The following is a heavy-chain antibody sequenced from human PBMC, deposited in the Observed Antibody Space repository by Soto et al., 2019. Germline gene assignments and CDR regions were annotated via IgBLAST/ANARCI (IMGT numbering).Heavy chain of an antibody. Sequence: LSLPCTVSGGSISSYYWSWIRQPPGKGLEWIGYIYYSGSTNYNPSLKSRVTISVDTSKNQFSLKLSSVTAADTAVYYCASSGKMAPGWCDPWGQGTLVTVSS. CDR1: GGSISSYY. CDR3: ASSGKMAPGWCDP. J-gene: IGHJ5*02. D-gene: IGHD3-10*01. CDR2: IYYSGST. V-gene: IGHV4-59*08.